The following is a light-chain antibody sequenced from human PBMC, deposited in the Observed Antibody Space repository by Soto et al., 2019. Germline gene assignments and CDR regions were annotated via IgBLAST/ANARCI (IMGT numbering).Light chain of an antibody. CDR2: DSD. CDR1: TSNIGNNY. V-gene: IGLV1-51*01. CDR3: GSWDSSLSAAV. J-gene: IGLJ2*01. Sequence: QSVLTQPPSVSAAPGQKVTISCSGSTSNIGNNYASWYQQLPGKAPRLLIYDSDKRPSGIPDRFSGSKSGTSATLGITGLQTGDEADYYCGSWDSSLSAAVFGGGNKVTVL.